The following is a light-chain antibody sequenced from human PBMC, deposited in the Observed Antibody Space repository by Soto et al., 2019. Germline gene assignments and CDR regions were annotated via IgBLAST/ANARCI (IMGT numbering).Light chain of an antibody. CDR2: AAS. V-gene: IGKV1-39*01. CDR1: QSISSY. J-gene: IGKJ3*01. Sequence: DIPMTQSPSSLSASVGDRVTITCRASQSISSYLNWYQQKPGKAPKLLIYAASSLQSGVPSRFSGSGSGTDFTLTIRSLQPEDFATYYCQQSYSTPPFTVGPGTKVDIK. CDR3: QQSYSTPPFT.